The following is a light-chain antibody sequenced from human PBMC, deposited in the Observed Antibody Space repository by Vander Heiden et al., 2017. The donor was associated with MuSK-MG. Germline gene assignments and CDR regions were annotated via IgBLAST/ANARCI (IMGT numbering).Light chain of an antibody. CDR1: TGAVTSGNY. J-gene: IGLJ3*02. Sequence: QPVVTQSPSLTVSPVGTVTLTCASSTGAVTSGNYPNWFQQKPGQAPRVLIYSINNKHSWTPARFSGSLHGATAALTLSGVQPEDEAEYYCLHYHGGTRVFGGGTKLTVL. CDR2: SIN. CDR3: LHYHGGTRV. V-gene: IGLV7-43*01.